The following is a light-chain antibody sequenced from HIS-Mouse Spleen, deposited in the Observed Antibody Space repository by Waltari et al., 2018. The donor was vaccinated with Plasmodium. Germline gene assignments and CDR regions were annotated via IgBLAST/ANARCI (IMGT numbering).Light chain of an antibody. CDR1: QSVSSN. Sequence: EIVMTQSPATLSVSQGERATLSCRASQSVSSNLAWYQQKPGQAPRLLIYGASTRATGIPARFSGSGSGTEFTLTISSLQSEDVAVYYCQQYNNWSFTFGPGTKVDIK. CDR2: GAS. V-gene: IGKV3-15*01. CDR3: QQYNNWSFT. J-gene: IGKJ3*01.